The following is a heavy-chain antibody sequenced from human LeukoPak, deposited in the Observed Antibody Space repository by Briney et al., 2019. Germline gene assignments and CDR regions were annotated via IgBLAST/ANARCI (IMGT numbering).Heavy chain of an antibody. D-gene: IGHD1-26*01. CDR1: GFTFSSYA. V-gene: IGHV3-23*01. CDR3: AKGTSGTYYH. J-gene: IGHJ5*02. CDR2: FSGSGHTT. Sequence: GGSLRLSCAASGFTFSSYAWSWVRQPPGRGLDGISAFSGSGHTTYYADSVKGRFTITRDNSKNTLYLQMNSLRAEDTAVYYCAKGTSGTYYHWGQGTLVTVSS.